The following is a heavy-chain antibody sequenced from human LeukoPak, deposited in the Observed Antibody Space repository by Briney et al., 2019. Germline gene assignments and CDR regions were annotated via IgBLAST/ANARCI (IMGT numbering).Heavy chain of an antibody. CDR1: GFTFSSYT. V-gene: IGHV3-21*03. CDR3: ARATTYDILTGYSDY. J-gene: IGHJ4*01. D-gene: IGHD3-9*01. CDR2: ISSSSSYI. Sequence: GGSLRLSCAASGFTFSSYTMNWVRQAPGKGLEWVSSISSSSSYIYYADSVKGRFTISRDNDKKSLFLQMNSLRAEDTAVYYCARATTYDILTGYSDYWGHGALVTVSS.